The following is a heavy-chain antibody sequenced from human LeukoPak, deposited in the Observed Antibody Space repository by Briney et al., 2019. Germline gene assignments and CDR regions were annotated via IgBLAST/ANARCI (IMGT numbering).Heavy chain of an antibody. CDR2: TNHSGST. CDR1: GGSFTTYY. CDR3: ARWSGGAFDI. V-gene: IGHV4-34*01. Sequence: SETLSLTCAVFGGSFTTYYWSWIRQPPGRGLEWIGETNHSGSTNYNPSLKSRVSISVDTSKNQFSLNLSSVTAADTAVYYCARWSGGAFDIWGQGTMVTVSS. J-gene: IGHJ3*02. D-gene: IGHD3-3*01.